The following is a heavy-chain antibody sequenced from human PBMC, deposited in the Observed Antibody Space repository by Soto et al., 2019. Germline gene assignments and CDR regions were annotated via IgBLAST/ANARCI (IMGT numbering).Heavy chain of an antibody. CDR3: ARSAAGSFDY. J-gene: IGHJ4*02. D-gene: IGHD2-2*01. CDR2: IHHSGST. CDR1: GGSISSSNW. Sequence: SETLSLTCAVSGGSISSSNWWSWVCQPPGQGLEWIGEIHHSGSTHYSPSLKRRVTISVDKSKNQVSLRLNSVTAADTAMYYCARSAAGSFDYWGQGTLVTVSS. V-gene: IGHV4-4*02.